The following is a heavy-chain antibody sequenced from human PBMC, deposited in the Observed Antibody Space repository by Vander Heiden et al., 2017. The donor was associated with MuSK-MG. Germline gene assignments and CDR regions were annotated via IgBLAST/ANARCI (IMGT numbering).Heavy chain of an antibody. CDR1: GFSFSSSP. CDR3: ANYGQSGLPSDY. D-gene: IGHD2-21*01. V-gene: IGHV3-23*01. J-gene: IGHJ4*02. CDR2: ISGSSTNI. Sequence: EVQLLESGGDLVQPGGSLRLSCAASGFSFSSSPMIWVRQAPGKGLEWVSVISGSSTNIQYTDAVKGRFTISRDNSKNTLFLQMKSMRADDTAVYYCANYGQSGLPSDYWGQGTLVTVSS.